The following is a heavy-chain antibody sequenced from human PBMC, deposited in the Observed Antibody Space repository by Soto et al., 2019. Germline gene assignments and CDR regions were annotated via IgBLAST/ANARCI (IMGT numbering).Heavy chain of an antibody. V-gene: IGHV1-18*01. Sequence: QVQLVQSGGEVKKPGASVKVSCKASGYSFTNYGITWVRQAPGQGLEWMGWISAHHDNINYAQKFQGRVTMTTDTSTSTAYMELRSLISDDTAIYYCARVFYDSSGNCDWGQGTLVTVSS. CDR1: GYSFTNYG. J-gene: IGHJ1*01. D-gene: IGHD3-22*01. CDR2: ISAHHDNI. CDR3: ARVFYDSSGNCD.